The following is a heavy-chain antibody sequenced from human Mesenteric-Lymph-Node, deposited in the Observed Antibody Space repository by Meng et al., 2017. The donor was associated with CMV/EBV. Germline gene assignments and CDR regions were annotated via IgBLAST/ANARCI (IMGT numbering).Heavy chain of an antibody. J-gene: IGHJ4*02. CDR3: ARDLEGGVPATIGQ. CDR1: GDSVSSAGYY. V-gene: IGHV4-61*08. D-gene: IGHD2-2*02. Sequence: SETLSLTCAVSGDSVSSAGYYWTWIRQPPGKGLEWIGYISYSGNTNFNSSLKSRVTISVDMSKNQFSLKLTSVTAADTAVYYCARDLEGGVPATIGQWGQGTLVTVSS. CDR2: ISYSGNT.